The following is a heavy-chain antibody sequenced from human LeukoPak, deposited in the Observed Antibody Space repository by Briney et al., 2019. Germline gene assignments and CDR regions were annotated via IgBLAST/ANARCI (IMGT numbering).Heavy chain of an antibody. CDR1: GFTFSSYS. V-gene: IGHV3-21*01. CDR3: ARESSSGWYYGNDY. Sequence: RGSLRLSCAASGFTFSSYSMNWVRQAPGKGLEWVSSISSSSSYIYYADSVKGRFTISRDNAKNSLYLQMNSLRAEDTAVYYCARESSSGWYYGNDYWGQGTLVTVSS. CDR2: ISSSSSYI. D-gene: IGHD6-19*01. J-gene: IGHJ4*02.